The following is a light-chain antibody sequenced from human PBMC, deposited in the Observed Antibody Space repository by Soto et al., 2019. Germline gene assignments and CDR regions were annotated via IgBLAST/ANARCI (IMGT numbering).Light chain of an antibody. Sequence: DIRMYLSVSAVSAYVGDRVTITCRASQSISSYLNWYQQKPGKAPKLLFYAASSLQSGVPSRFSGSGSETDFTLTISSLQPEDFATYSCQQSYSTTWTFGQGTKVDIK. J-gene: IGKJ1*01. CDR3: QQSYSTTWT. V-gene: IGKV1-39*01. CDR2: AAS. CDR1: QSISSY.